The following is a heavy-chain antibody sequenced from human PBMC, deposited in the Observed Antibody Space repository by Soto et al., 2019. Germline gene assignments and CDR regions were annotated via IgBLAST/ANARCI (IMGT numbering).Heavy chain of an antibody. CDR2: ITGPGVSI. Sequence: EVQLLESGGGLVQPGGPLRLSVVTPGFTFSGFAMTWVRKAPGKGMVWVSSITGPGVSIYYADSVRGRFTISRDNSKNTLYLQMSSLRAEDTARYYCAKDSIPYSSSYDLDHWGRGALVTVSS. J-gene: IGHJ4*02. D-gene: IGHD6-6*01. V-gene: IGHV3-23*01. CDR1: GFTFSGFA. CDR3: AKDSIPYSSSYDLDH.